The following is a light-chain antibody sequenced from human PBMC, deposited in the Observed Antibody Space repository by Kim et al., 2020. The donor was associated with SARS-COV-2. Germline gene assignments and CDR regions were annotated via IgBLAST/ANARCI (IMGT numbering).Light chain of an antibody. CDR1: KLGDKY. V-gene: IGLV3-1*01. J-gene: IGLJ2*01. CDR2: QDS. CDR3: QAWDSSTRV. Sequence: SVSPGQTASITCSGDKLGDKYACWYQQKPGQSPVLVIYQDSKRPSGIPERFSGSNSGNTATLTISGTQAMDEADYYRQAWDSSTRVFGGGTQLTVL.